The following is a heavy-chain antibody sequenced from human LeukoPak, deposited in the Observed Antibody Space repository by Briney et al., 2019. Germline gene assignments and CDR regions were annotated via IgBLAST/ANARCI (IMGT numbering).Heavy chain of an antibody. CDR1: GGSLSSDY. CDR2: IYYSGST. CDR3: ARDGLGGIAAAGMGAFDI. Sequence: PSETLSLTCTVSGGSLSSDYWSWIRQPPGKGLEWIGYIYYSGSTNYNPSLTSRVTISVDTSKNQFSLKLSSVTAADTAVYYCARDGLGGIAAAGMGAFDIWGQGTIVTVSS. J-gene: IGHJ3*02. D-gene: IGHD6-13*01. V-gene: IGHV4-59*01.